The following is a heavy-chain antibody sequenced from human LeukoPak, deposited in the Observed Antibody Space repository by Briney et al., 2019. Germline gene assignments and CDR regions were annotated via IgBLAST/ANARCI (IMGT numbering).Heavy chain of an antibody. V-gene: IGHV3-48*01. CDR2: ISSSSSTI. CDR1: GFTLRSKR. J-gene: IGHJ4*02. CDR3: AKGHTAMITQDY. Sequence: GGPLRLSCAAPGFTLRSKRMNGAGQAQGKGREGVSYISSSSSTIYYADSVKGRFTISRDNAKNSLYLQMNSLRAEDTAVYYCAKGHTAMITQDYWGQGTLVTVSS. D-gene: IGHD1-20*01.